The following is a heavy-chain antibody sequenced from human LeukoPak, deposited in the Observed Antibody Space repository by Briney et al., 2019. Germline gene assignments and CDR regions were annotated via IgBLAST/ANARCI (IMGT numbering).Heavy chain of an antibody. V-gene: IGHV1-2*02. J-gene: IGHJ4*02. CDR1: GYTFTGYY. CDR2: INPNSGGT. Sequence: ASVKFSCKASGYTFTGYYMHWVRQAPGQGLEWMGWINPNSGGTNYAQKFQGRVTMTRDTSISTAYMELSRLRSDDTAVYYCARDRYSGSYEFDYWGQGTLVTVSS. CDR3: ARDRYSGSYEFDY. D-gene: IGHD1-26*01.